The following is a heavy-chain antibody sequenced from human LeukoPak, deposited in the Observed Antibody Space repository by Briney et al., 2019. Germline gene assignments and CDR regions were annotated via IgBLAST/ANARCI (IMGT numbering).Heavy chain of an antibody. CDR3: AITVTSQLLWYLNDAFDI. Sequence: ASVKVSCKASGYTFTGYYMHWVRQAPGQGLEWMGWINPNSGGTNYAQKFQGRVTMTRGTSISTAYMELSRLRSDDTAVYYCAITVTSQLLWYLNDAFDIWGQGTMVTVSS. CDR2: INPNSGGT. V-gene: IGHV1-2*02. CDR1: GYTFTGYY. J-gene: IGHJ3*02. D-gene: IGHD2-2*01.